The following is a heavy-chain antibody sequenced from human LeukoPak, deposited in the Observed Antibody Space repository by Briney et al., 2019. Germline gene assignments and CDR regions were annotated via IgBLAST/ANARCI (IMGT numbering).Heavy chain of an antibody. J-gene: IGHJ4*02. D-gene: IGHD3-10*01. CDR3: ARAPGVYYYGSDY. CDR1: GYTFTGYY. CDR2: INPNSGGT. V-gene: IGHV1-2*02. Sequence: WASVKVSCKASGYTFTGYYMHWVRQAPGQGLEWMGWINPNSGGTNYAQKFQGRVTITRDTSASTAYMELSSLRSEDTAVYYCARAPGVYYYGSDYWGQGTLVTVSS.